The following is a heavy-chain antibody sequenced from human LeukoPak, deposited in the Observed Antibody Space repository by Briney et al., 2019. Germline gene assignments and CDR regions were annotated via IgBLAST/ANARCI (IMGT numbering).Heavy chain of an antibody. CDR3: ARGYCSSTSCYLTDAFDI. CDR1: GFTFSSYS. Sequence: GGSLRLSCAASGFTFSSYSMNWVRQAPGKGLEWVSSISSSRSYIYYADSVKGRFTISRDNAKNSLYLQMNSLRAEDTAVYYCARGYCSSTSCYLTDAFDIWGQGPMVPVSS. J-gene: IGHJ3*02. D-gene: IGHD2-2*01. V-gene: IGHV3-21*01. CDR2: ISSSRSYI.